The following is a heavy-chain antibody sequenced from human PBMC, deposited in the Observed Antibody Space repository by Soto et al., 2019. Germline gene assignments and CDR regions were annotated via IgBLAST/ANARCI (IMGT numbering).Heavy chain of an antibody. CDR2: IYYSGST. D-gene: IGHD3-10*01. J-gene: IGHJ5*02. CDR3: ARRFRRVDLNWFDP. Sequence: SETLSLTCTVSGGSISSSSYYWGWIRQPPGKGLEWIGSIYYSGSTYYNPSLKSRVTISVDTSKNQFSLKLSSVTAADTAVYYYARRFRRVDLNWFDPWGQGTLVTVSS. CDR1: GGSISSSSYY. V-gene: IGHV4-39*01.